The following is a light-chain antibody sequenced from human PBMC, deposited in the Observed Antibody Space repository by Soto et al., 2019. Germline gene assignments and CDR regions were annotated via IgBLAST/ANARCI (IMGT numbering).Light chain of an antibody. CDR1: RSVSSSY. Sequence: EIVLTQSPGTLSLSPGDRATLSCRASRSVSSSYLAWYQQIPGQAPRLLIYDASSRATGIPDRFSGSGSGTDFTLTISRLEPEDFAVYYCQHYGNSLLTFGGGTKVEIK. CDR2: DAS. CDR3: QHYGNSLLT. J-gene: IGKJ4*01. V-gene: IGKV3-20*01.